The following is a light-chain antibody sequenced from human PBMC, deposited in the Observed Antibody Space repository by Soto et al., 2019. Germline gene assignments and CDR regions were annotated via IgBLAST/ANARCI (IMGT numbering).Light chain of an antibody. CDR2: GTS. V-gene: IGKV3-11*01. J-gene: IGKJ1*01. Sequence: EIVVTQSPGTLSLSPGERATLSCRASQSVSSRHLAWYQQKPGQAPRLLIYGTSNRATGVPARFSGSRSGTDFTLTISDLEPADFGLYYCQQRLNWPPGFGQGTKVDIK. CDR1: QSVSSRH. CDR3: QQRLNWPPG.